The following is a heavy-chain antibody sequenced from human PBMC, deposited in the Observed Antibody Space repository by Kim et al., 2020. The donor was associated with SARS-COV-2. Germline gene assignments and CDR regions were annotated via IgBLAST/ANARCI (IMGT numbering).Heavy chain of an antibody. CDR1: GFTFSSYA. CDR3: AKDPYYDSSGYYYPFDY. Sequence: GGSLRLSWAASGFTFSSYAMSWVRQAPGKGLEWVSAISGSGGSTYYADSVKGRFTISRDNSKNTLYLQMNSLRAEDTAVYYCAKDPYYDSSGYYYPFDYWGPGTLVTVSS. CDR2: ISGSGGST. D-gene: IGHD3-22*01. J-gene: IGHJ4*02. V-gene: IGHV3-23*01.